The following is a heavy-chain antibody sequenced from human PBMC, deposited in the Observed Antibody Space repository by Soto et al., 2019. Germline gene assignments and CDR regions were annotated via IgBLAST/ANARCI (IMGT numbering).Heavy chain of an antibody. Sequence: GGSLRLSCAASGFTFSSYAMSWVRQAPGKGLEWVSAISGSGGSTYYADSVKGRFTISRDNSKNTLYLQMNSLRAEDTAVYYCAKDGGDYSGYVRDYYYGMDVWGQGTTVTVSS. CDR3: AKDGGDYSGYVRDYYYGMDV. CDR1: GFTFSSYA. D-gene: IGHD5-12*01. J-gene: IGHJ6*02. CDR2: ISGSGGST. V-gene: IGHV3-23*01.